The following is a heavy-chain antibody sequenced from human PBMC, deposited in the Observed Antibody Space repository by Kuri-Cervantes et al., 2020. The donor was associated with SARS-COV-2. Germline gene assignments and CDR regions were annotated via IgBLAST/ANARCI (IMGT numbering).Heavy chain of an antibody. V-gene: IGHV4-34*01. CDR1: GFTFSDHY. CDR3: ARSITIFGVVIITRYYFDY. J-gene: IGHJ4*02. D-gene: IGHD3-3*01. CDR2: IYHSGST. Sequence: ESLKISCAASGFTFSDHYMDWVRQPPGKGLEWIGEIYHSGSTNYNPSLKSRVTISVDKSKNQFSLKLSSVTAADTAVYYCARSITIFGVVIITRYYFDYWGQGTLVTVSS.